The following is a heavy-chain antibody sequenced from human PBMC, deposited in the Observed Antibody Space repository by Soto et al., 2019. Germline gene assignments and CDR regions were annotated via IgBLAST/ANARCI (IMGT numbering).Heavy chain of an antibody. CDR3: ARGGGYSSSWCFDY. J-gene: IGHJ4*02. CDR2: IYYLGNT. CDR1: GGSISSTSSY. V-gene: IGHV4-39*07. D-gene: IGHD6-13*01. Sequence: SETLSLTCTVSGGSISSTSSYWGWIRQPPGKGLEWVGSIYYLGNTYYNPSLGSRVTISVDTSKNQFSLKLSSVTAADTAVYYCARGGGYSSSWCFDYWGQGTLVTVSS.